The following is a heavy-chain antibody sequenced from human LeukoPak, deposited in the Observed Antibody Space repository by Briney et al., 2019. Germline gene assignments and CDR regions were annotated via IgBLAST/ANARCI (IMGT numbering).Heavy chain of an antibody. CDR1: GFTFSSYW. D-gene: IGHD1-1*01. CDR3: ARDNLDSNWNGGVYDY. CDR2: INQDGSQK. V-gene: IGHV3-7*04. Sequence: KAGGSLRLSCAASGFTFSSYWMTWFRQAPGKGLEWVANINQDGSQKVYVDSVKGRFTISRDNVKNSLYLQMSSLRAEDTAVYYCARDNLDSNWNGGVYDYWGQGTLVTVSS. J-gene: IGHJ4*02.